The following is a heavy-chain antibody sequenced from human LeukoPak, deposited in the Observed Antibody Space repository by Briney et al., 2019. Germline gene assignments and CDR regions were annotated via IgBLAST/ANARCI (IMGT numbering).Heavy chain of an antibody. Sequence: PSETLSLTCTVSGYSVKSDYHWVWIRQPPGRERKGMGTIYHSGSTYYNPSLKSRVTISIDTSKNQFSLKLTSVTAADTAVYYCAREPPTTVTTDSFDYWGRGTRVTVSS. V-gene: IGHV4-38-2*02. CDR3: AREPPTTVTTDSFDY. CDR1: GYSVKSDYH. D-gene: IGHD4-17*01. J-gene: IGHJ4*02. CDR2: IYHSGST.